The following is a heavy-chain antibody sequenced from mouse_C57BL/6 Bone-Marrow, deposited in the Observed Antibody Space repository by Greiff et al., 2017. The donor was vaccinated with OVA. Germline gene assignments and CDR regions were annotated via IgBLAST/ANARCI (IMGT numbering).Heavy chain of an antibody. D-gene: IGHD3-2*02. V-gene: IGHV1-19*01. CDR1: GYTFTDYY. CDR3: ARGRVDSSGYLPWFAY. Sequence: EVQLQQSGPVLVKPGASVKMSCKASGYTFTDYYMNWVKQSHGKSLEWIGVINPYNGGTSYNQKFKGKATLTVDKSSSTAYMELNSLTSEDSAVYYCARGRVDSSGYLPWFAYWGQGTLVTVSA. J-gene: IGHJ3*01. CDR2: INPYNGGT.